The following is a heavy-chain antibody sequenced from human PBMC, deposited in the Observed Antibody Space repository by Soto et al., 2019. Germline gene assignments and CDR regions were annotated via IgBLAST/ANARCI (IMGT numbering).Heavy chain of an antibody. V-gene: IGHV3-23*01. CDR1: GFTFSSYA. CDR3: AKDRRRLNLFMKSGGSGYAFDY. D-gene: IGHD5-12*01. J-gene: IGHJ4*02. CDR2: ISGSGGST. Sequence: GGSLRLSCAASGFTFSSYAMSWVRQAPGKGLEWVSAISGSGGSTYYADSVKGRFTISRDNSKNTLYLQMNSLRAEDTAVYYCAKDRRRLNLFMKSGGSGYAFDYWGQGTLVTVSS.